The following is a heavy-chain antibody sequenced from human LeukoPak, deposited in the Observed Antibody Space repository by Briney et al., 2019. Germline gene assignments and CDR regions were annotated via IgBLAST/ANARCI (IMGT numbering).Heavy chain of an antibody. J-gene: IGHJ4*02. CDR3: ATFAGEHQAPFDY. V-gene: IGHV1-2*02. CDR2: INPNSGGT. CDR1: GYTFTGYY. Sequence: GASVKVSCKASGYTFTGYYLHWVRQAPGQGLEWMGWINPNSGGTNYAQKFQGRVTMTRDTSISTAYLELNRLRSDDTAVYYCATFAGEHQAPFDYWGQGTLVTVS. D-gene: IGHD1-26*01.